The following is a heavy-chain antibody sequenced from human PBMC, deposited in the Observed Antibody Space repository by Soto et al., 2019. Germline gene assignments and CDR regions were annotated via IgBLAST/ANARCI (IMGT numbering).Heavy chain of an antibody. J-gene: IGHJ6*02. CDR2: ISFDGSKK. D-gene: IGHD6-19*01. CDR1: GFTFSSYP. Sequence: QMQLVESGGGVVQPGRSLRLSCAASGFTFSSYPMHWVRQAPGKGLEWVAVISFDGSKKYYADSVKGRFFISKANSKNMFSPQMSSLRGDDTAVYYCARLPGPLVAVLYLDAVVGREPVCDADVWRQGTAVTVSS. V-gene: IGHV3-30-3*01. CDR3: ARLPGPLVAVLYLDAVVGREPVCDADV.